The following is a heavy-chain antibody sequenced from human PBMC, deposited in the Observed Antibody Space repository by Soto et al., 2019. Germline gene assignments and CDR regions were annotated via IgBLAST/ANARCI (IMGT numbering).Heavy chain of an antibody. CDR2: INHSGST. CDR1: GGSFSGYY. J-gene: IGHJ6*02. V-gene: IGHV4-34*01. D-gene: IGHD6-6*01. CDR3: ARVGSSSSDYYYYYAMDV. Sequence: LSLTCAVYGGSFSGYYWSWIRQPPGKGLEWIGEINHSGSTNYNPSLKSRVTISVDTSKNQFSLKLSSVTAADTAVYYCARVGSSSSDYYYYYAMDVWGQGTTVTVSS.